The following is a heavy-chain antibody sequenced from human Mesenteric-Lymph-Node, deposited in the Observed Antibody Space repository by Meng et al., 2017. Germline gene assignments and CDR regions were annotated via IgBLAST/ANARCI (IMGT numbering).Heavy chain of an antibody. CDR1: GFTFSSYA. V-gene: IGHV3-30*04. Sequence: GGSLRLSCAASGFTFSSYAMHWVRQAPGKGLEWVAVISYDGSNKYYADSVKGRFTISRDNSKNTLYLQMNSLRAEDTAVYYCARDSYDSSGYYPFDYWGQGTLVTVSS. CDR2: ISYDGSNK. CDR3: ARDSYDSSGYYPFDY. J-gene: IGHJ4*02. D-gene: IGHD3-22*01.